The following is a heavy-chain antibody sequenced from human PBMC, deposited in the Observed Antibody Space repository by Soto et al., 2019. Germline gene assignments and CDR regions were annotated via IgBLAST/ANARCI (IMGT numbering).Heavy chain of an antibody. CDR2: ISYDGSNK. CDR3: AKGQHCSSSTSCYFYYYGMDV. D-gene: IGHD2-2*01. V-gene: IGHV3-30*18. CDR1: GVTFNTYG. Sequence: QVQLVESGGGVVQPGRSLSLSCAASGVTFNTYGMHWVRQAPGKGLGWVAVISYDGSNKYYADSVKGRLTISRDNSKNTLYLLMNSLRAEDTAVYYCAKGQHCSSSTSCYFYYYGMDVWGQGTTVAVSS. J-gene: IGHJ6*02.